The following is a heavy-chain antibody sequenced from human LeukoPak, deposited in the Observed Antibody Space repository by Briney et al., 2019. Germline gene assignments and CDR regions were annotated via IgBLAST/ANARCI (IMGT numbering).Heavy chain of an antibody. Sequence: PGGSLRLSCAASGFTFSSYAMHWVRQAPGKGLEYVSAISSNGGSTYYANSVKGRFTISRDNSKNTLYLQMGSLRSEDMAVYYCASSLGCYHQVRYYYYGMDVWGQGTTVTVSS. CDR2: ISSNGGST. J-gene: IGHJ6*02. V-gene: IGHV3-64*01. CDR3: ASSLGCYHQVRYYYYGMDV. CDR1: GFTFSSYA. D-gene: IGHD3-16*02.